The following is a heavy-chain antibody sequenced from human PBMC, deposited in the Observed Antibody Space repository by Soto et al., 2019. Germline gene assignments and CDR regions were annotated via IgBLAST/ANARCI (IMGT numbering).Heavy chain of an antibody. J-gene: IGHJ6*02. CDR1: GGSLITKHYH. D-gene: IGHD2-21*02. V-gene: IGHV4-30-4*02. Sequence: SDTLSLTCTVCGGSLITKHYHCTWLGQAPGKGLEWIGYIHYTGSVRYNPSLQSRITMSVDTSKNLFSLNLSSVTAADTAVYFCVREDDGGDRDYYGLDVWGQGTMVS. CDR3: VREDDGGDRDYYGLDV. CDR2: IHYTGSV.